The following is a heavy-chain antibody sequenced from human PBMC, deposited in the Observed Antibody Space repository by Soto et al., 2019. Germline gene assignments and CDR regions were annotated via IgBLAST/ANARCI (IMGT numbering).Heavy chain of an antibody. J-gene: IGHJ5*02. CDR3: ARERVRGVMGFDP. CDR1: GFTFSSYA. D-gene: IGHD3-10*01. V-gene: IGHV3-30-3*01. Sequence: GGSLRLSCAASGFTFSSYAMHWVRQAPGKGLEWVAVISYDGSNKYYADSVKGRFTISRDNSKNTLYLQMNSLRAEDTAVYYCARERVRGVMGFDPWGQGTLVTVS. CDR2: ISYDGSNK.